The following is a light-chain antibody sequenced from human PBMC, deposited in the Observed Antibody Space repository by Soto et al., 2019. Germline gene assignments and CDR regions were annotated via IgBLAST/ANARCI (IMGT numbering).Light chain of an antibody. CDR2: GAS. Sequence: VLTQSPGTVSLSPGERATLYCRASQSVGSNYLAWYQQKPGQAPRVLIYGASSRATGIPDRFSGSGSGADFTLTISRLEPEDFAVYYCQQYTTSPFTFGPGTKVDIK. CDR3: QQYTTSPFT. CDR1: QSVGSNY. V-gene: IGKV3-20*01. J-gene: IGKJ3*01.